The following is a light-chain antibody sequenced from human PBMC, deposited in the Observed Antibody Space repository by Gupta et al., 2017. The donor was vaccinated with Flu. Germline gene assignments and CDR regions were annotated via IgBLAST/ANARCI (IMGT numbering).Light chain of an antibody. CDR3: QHYGSSIFT. CDR1: QSISSSS. CDR2: AAS. Sequence: IVLTQSPGTLSLSAGECATLSCRASQSISSSSLAWYQQKLGQAPRLLIYAASSAATGIPDRFSGSGSGTYFTLTISRLEPEDFAVYYCQHYGSSIFTFGHGTKVDIK. J-gene: IGKJ3*01. V-gene: IGKV3-20*01.